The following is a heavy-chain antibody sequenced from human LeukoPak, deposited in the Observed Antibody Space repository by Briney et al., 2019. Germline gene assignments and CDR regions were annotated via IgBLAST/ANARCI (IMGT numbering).Heavy chain of an antibody. CDR2: INPYSGDT. CDR3: ARDRTTVTIFDY. Sequence: ASVKVSCKTSGYTFNDYFIHWVRQAPGQGLEWMGCINPYSGDTKFEQKFQDRVTVTRDTSISTVYMELHRLRSDDTAVYYCARDRTTVTIFDYWGQGTLVTVSS. D-gene: IGHD4-11*01. CDR1: GYTFNDYF. V-gene: IGHV1-2*02. J-gene: IGHJ4*02.